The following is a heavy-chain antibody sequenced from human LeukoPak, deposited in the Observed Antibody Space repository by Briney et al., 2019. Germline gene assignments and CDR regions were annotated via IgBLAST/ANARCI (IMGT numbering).Heavy chain of an antibody. Sequence: SETLSLTCTVSGGSISSYYWSWIRQPPGKGLEWIGSIYYSGSTYYNPSLKSRVTISVDTSKNQFSLKLNSATATDTAVYYCARHYGPWGQGTLVTVSS. V-gene: IGHV4-59*08. CDR2: IYYSGST. J-gene: IGHJ4*02. CDR1: GGSISSYY. D-gene: IGHD3-10*01. CDR3: ARHYGP.